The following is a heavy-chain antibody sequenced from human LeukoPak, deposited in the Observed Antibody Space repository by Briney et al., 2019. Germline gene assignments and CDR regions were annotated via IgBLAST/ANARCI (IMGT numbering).Heavy chain of an antibody. J-gene: IGHJ6*02. D-gene: IGHD2-15*01. CDR2: ISGSGGST. CDR3: AREISRLQGVVVAAQYYYYGMDV. V-gene: IGHV3-23*01. CDR1: GFTFSSYA. Sequence: GGSLRLSCAASGFTFSSYAMSWVRQAPGKELEWVSAISGSGGSTYYADSVKGRFTISRDNSKNTLYLQMNSLRAEDTAVYYCAREISRLQGVVVAAQYYYYGMDVWGQGTTVTVSS.